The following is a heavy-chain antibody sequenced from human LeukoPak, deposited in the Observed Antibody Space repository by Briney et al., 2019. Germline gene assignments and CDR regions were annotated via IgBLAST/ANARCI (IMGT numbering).Heavy chain of an antibody. V-gene: IGHV3-21*01. CDR1: GFTFSRYS. Sequence: GGSLRLSCAASGFTFSRYSMNWVRQAPGKGLEWVSSISSGSSFMYYADSVKGRFTISRDNAKNSLYLQMNSLRAKDTALYYCARDNVYSSPRVIDYWGQGTLVTVSS. CDR2: ISSGSSFM. CDR3: ARDNVYSSPRVIDY. J-gene: IGHJ4*02. D-gene: IGHD6-13*01.